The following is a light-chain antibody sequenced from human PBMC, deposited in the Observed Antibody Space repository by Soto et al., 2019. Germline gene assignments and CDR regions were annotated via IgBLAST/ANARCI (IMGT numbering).Light chain of an antibody. CDR2: GAS. CDR3: KQYYKWPLT. V-gene: IGKV3-15*01. CDR1: QSVSNN. J-gene: IGKJ4*01. Sequence: EIVLTQSPGTLSLSPGERATLSCRASQSVSNNYLAWYQQKPGQAPRLLIYGASTRATGVPARFSGSGSGTEFTLTISSLQSEDFAVYYCKQYYKWPLTFGGGTKVDIK.